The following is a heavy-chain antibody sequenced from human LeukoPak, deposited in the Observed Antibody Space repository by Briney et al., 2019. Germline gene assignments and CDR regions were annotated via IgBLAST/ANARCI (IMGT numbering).Heavy chain of an antibody. J-gene: IGHJ4*02. CDR2: ISYDAESN. D-gene: IGHD7-27*01. CDR3: ARATLGREHHFDY. V-gene: IGHV3-30*03. Sequence: GRSLRLSCVTSGFTFSSYGMHWVRQVPGKGLEWVAVISYDAESNYHVDSVKGRFTISRDNSKNTLYLQMDSLRAEDTAVYYCARATLGREHHFDYWGQGTLVTVSS. CDR1: GFTFSSYG.